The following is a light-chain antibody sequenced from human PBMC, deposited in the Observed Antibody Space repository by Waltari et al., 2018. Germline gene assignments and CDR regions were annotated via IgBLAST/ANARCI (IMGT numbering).Light chain of an antibody. V-gene: IGLV3-19*01. Sequence: SSDLTQDPAVSVPLGQTFRLTCQGDSLRSYYASWYQQKPGQAPVLVIYGKNNRPSGIPDRFSGSSSGNTASLTITGAQAEDEADYYCNSRDSSGNHYVFGTGTKVTVL. J-gene: IGLJ1*01. CDR2: GKN. CDR1: SLRSYY. CDR3: NSRDSSGNHYV.